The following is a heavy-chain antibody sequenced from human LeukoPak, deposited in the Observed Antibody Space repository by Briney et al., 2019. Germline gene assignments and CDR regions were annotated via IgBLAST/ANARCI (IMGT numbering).Heavy chain of an antibody. Sequence: GESLRLSCAVSGFTFSDYTMNWVRQAPGKGLEWVSSISSSSSYIYYADSVKGRFTVSRENAQKSLYLQMSSLRAEDTAVYYCAKGAYDILTEDVWGKGTTVTVSS. CDR3: AKGAYDILTEDV. CDR1: GFTFSDYT. V-gene: IGHV3-21*01. CDR2: ISSSSSYI. J-gene: IGHJ6*04. D-gene: IGHD3-9*01.